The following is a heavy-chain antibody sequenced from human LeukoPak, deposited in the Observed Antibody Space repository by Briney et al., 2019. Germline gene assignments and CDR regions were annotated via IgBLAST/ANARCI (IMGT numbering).Heavy chain of an antibody. Sequence: GGSVRLFCAASGFTFSSYAMSWVRQAPGKGVEWVSAIIGSGGSTYYADSVKGRFTISRDNSQNTLYLQMNSLRADDTAVYYCAKIRDAAGTDYWGQGTLITVSS. J-gene: IGHJ4*02. V-gene: IGHV3-23*01. CDR2: IIGSGGST. CDR3: AKIRDAAGTDY. D-gene: IGHD6-13*01. CDR1: GFTFSSYA.